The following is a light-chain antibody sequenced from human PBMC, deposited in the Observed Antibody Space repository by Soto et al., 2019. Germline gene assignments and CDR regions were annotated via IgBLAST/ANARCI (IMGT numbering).Light chain of an antibody. Sequence: ENVLTQSPGTLSLSPGERVTLSCRASQSVSSSYLAWYQQKPGQAPRLLIYGASNRATGIPDRFSGSGSGTDFTLTMSRMEPEEVAVYYCQQYGSSLSITFGQGTRLEIK. CDR3: QQYGSSLSIT. V-gene: IGKV3-20*01. J-gene: IGKJ5*01. CDR1: QSVSSSY. CDR2: GAS.